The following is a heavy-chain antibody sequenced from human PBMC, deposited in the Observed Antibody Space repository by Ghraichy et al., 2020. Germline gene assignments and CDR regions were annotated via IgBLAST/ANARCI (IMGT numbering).Heavy chain of an antibody. V-gene: IGHV3-23*01. J-gene: IGHJ4*02. CDR1: GFTFSSYA. CDR3: AKDGVHRYSGTYYDIDY. D-gene: IGHD1-26*01. Sequence: LSLTCAVSGFTFSSYAMTLVRQAPGKGLEWVSGISGSGDNTYYGDSVKGRFTISRDNSKNTLYLQMNSLRAEDTAVYYCAKDGVHRYSGTYYDIDYWGQGTLVSVSS. CDR2: ISGSGDNT.